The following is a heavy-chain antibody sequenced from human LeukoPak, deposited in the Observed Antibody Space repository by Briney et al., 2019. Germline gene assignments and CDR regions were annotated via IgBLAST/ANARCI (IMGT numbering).Heavy chain of an antibody. J-gene: IGHJ6*02. CDR3: ARGRGCDFWSGYFRDYYYGMDV. D-gene: IGHD3-3*01. CDR2: MNPNSGNT. V-gene: IGHV1-8*02. Sequence: ASVKVSCKASGYTFTGYYMHWVRQAPGQGLEWMGWMNPNSGNTGYAQKFQGRVTMTRNTSISTAYMELSSLRSEDTAVYYCARGRGCDFWSGYFRDYYYGMDVWGQGTTVTVSS. CDR1: GYTFTGYY.